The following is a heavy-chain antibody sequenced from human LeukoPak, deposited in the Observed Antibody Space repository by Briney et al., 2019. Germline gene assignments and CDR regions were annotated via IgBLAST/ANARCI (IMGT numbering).Heavy chain of an antibody. J-gene: IGHJ4*02. CDR3: ARGSLYCSSTSCFSYYFDY. D-gene: IGHD2-2*01. V-gene: IGHV3-30-3*01. CDR1: GFTFSSYA. CDR2: ISYDGSNK. Sequence: GGSLRLSCAASGFTFSSYAMHWVRQAPGKGLEWVAVISYDGSNKYYADSVKGRFSISRDNSKNTLYLQMNSLRAEDTAVYYCARGSLYCSSTSCFSYYFDYWGQGTLVTVSS.